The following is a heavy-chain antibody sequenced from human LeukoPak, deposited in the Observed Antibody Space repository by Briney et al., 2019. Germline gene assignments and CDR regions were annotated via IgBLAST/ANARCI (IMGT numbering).Heavy chain of an antibody. CDR3: ARDYAGFDY. CDR2: TSNDGSNK. J-gene: IGHJ4*02. D-gene: IGHD4-17*01. Sequence: GRSLRLSCEASGFTFNSYAMQWVRQAPGKGLEWVAFTSNDGSNKYYADSVKGRFTISRDNSKNTLYLQMNSLRAEDTAVYYCARDYAGFDYWGQGTLVTVSS. CDR1: GFTFNSYA. V-gene: IGHV3-30*04.